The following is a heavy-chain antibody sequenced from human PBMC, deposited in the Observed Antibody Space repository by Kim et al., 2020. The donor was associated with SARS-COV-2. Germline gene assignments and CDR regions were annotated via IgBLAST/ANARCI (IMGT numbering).Heavy chain of an antibody. J-gene: IGHJ3*02. CDR2: ISTYNGDT. CDR1: GYTFTSYG. CDR3: ARDPVRVWQWLADDAFDI. Sequence: ASVKVSCKASGYTFTSYGISWVRQAPGQGLEWMGWISTYNGDTKYAQKLQGRVTMTTDTSTSTAYMELRSLRSDDTAVYYCARDPVRVWQWLADDAFDIWGQGTMVTVSS. D-gene: IGHD6-19*01. V-gene: IGHV1-18*01.